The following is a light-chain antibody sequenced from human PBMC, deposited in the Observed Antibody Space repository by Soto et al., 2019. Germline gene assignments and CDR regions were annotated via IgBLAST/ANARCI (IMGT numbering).Light chain of an antibody. J-gene: IGKJ4*01. Sequence: EIVLTQSPATLSLSPGERATLSCRASQSVSSPLAWYQQKPGQAPRLLIYDASNRATGIPARFSGGGSATDFTLTISSLEPEDFAVYYCQQRCDWPLTFGGGTKVEIK. CDR2: DAS. CDR1: QSVSSP. V-gene: IGKV3-11*01. CDR3: QQRCDWPLT.